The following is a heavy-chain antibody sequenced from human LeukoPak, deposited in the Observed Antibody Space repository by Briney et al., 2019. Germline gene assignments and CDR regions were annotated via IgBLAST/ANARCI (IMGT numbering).Heavy chain of an antibody. CDR2: INPNHGDT. J-gene: IGHJ4*02. CDR1: GYTFTGYY. D-gene: IGHD5-12*01. Sequence: ASVKVSCKASGYTFTGYYMHWVRQAPGQGLEWMGWINPNHGDTNYAQKFQGRVTMTRDTSISTAYMELSRLRSDDTAVYYCARVDIEGTTDYWGQGTLVTVSS. V-gene: IGHV1-2*02. CDR3: ARVDIEGTTDY.